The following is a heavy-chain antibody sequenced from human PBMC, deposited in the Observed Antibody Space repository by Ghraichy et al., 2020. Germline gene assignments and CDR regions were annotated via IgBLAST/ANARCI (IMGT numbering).Heavy chain of an antibody. CDR2: ISGSGGST. CDR1: GFTFSSYA. Sequence: GGSLRLSCAASGFTFSSYAMSWVRQAPGKGLEWVSAISGSGGSTYYADSVKGRFTISRDNSKNTLYLQMNSLRAEDTAVYYCAKDGKWELLRYSRYYYYMDVLGKGTTVSVSS. CDR3: AKDGKWELLRYSRYYYYMDV. V-gene: IGHV3-23*01. J-gene: IGHJ6*03. D-gene: IGHD1-26*01.